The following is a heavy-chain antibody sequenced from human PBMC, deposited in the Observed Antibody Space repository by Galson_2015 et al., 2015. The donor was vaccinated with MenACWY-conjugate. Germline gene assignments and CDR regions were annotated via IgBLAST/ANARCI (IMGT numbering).Heavy chain of an antibody. CDR1: ASTFSNAY. CDR2: IKSRTDGGKT. D-gene: IGHD2-21*01. Sequence: SLRLSCAGSASTFSNAYMSWVRQAPGKGLEWVGRIKSRTDGGKTDYAAPVKGRFTISRDDSKNTLYLQMNSLKIEDTAVYYCTTHKPDSWGGLLFHFYMDVWGKGTTVTVSS. CDR3: TTHKPDSWGGLLFHFYMDV. V-gene: IGHV3-15*01. J-gene: IGHJ6*03.